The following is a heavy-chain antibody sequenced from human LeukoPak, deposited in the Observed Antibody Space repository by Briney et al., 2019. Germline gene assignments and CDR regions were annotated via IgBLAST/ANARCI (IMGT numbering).Heavy chain of an antibody. J-gene: IGHJ4*02. D-gene: IGHD3-10*01. CDR1: GFTFSSYW. CDR2: IKQDGSEK. V-gene: IGHV3-7*03. CDR3: AKQEDIWFGELLPVDY. Sequence: GGSLRLSCAASGFTFSSYWMSWVRQAPGKGLEWVANIKQDGSEKYYVDSVKGRFTISRDNAKNTLYLQMNSLRAEDTAVYYCAKQEDIWFGELLPVDYWGQGTLVTVSS.